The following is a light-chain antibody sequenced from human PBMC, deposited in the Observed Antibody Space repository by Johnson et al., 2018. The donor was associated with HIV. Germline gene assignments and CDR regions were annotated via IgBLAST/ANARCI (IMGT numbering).Light chain of an antibody. CDR2: DNN. Sequence: QSVLSQPPSVSAAPGQKVTISCSGSSSNIGNNYVSWYQQLPGTAPKLLIYDNNKRPSGIPDRFSGSKSGTSATLGITGLQTGDEADYYCGTWDSSLSARVFGTGTK. V-gene: IGLV1-51*01. CDR1: SSNIGNNY. J-gene: IGLJ1*01. CDR3: GTWDSSLSARV.